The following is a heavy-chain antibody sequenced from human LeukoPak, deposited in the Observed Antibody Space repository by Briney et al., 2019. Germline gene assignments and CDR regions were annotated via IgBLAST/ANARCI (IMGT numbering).Heavy chain of an antibody. Sequence: SETLSLTCTVSGGSISSYYWSWIRQPPGKGLEWIGEINHSGSTNYNPSLKSRVTISVDTSKNQFSLKLSSVTAADTAVYYCARYRGSTKNAFDIWGQGTMVTVSS. CDR2: INHSGST. V-gene: IGHV4-34*01. J-gene: IGHJ3*02. D-gene: IGHD5-12*01. CDR3: ARYRGSTKNAFDI. CDR1: GGSISSYY.